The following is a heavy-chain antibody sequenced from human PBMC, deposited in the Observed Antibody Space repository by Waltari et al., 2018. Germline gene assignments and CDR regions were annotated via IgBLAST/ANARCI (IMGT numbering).Heavy chain of an antibody. D-gene: IGHD3-9*01. Sequence: QVQLQESGPGLVKPSQTLSLTCTVSGGSISSGGYYWTWIRRPAGKGLEWVGHIFTNWSTKYNPSLKSRVSVSLDTSENQFSLRLSSVTAADTAVYYCARDEARYYDIMTGGGYYGLDVWGQGTTVTVSS. CDR1: GGSISSGGYY. V-gene: IGHV4-61*02. CDR3: ARDEARYYDIMTGGGYYGLDV. J-gene: IGHJ6*02. CDR2: IFTNWST.